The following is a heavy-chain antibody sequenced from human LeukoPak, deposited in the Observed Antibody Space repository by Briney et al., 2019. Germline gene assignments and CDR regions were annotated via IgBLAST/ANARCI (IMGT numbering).Heavy chain of an antibody. D-gene: IGHD6-13*01. CDR1: GGSSSGYY. CDR2: INHSGST. J-gene: IGHJ4*02. CDR3: ARVYPPLAAAGTGVDY. Sequence: SETLSLNCAVYGGSSSGYYWSWIRQPPGKGLEWIGEINHSGSTNYNPSLKSRVTISVDTSKNQFSLKLSSVTAADTAVYYCARVYPPLAAAGTGVDYWGQGTLVTVSS. V-gene: IGHV4-34*01.